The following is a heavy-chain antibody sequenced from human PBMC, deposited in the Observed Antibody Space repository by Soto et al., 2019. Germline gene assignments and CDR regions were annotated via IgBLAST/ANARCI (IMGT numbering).Heavy chain of an antibody. CDR1: GFTVTNYW. D-gene: IGHD2-15*01. V-gene: IGHV3-74*01. CDR3: VRDFGGNRDY. Sequence: GGSLRLSCAASGFTVTNYWMHWVRQAPGKGLVWVSRINEDGSRIDHADSVRGRFTISRDSAKNTLYLQMNSLRVDDTAVYYCVRDFGGNRDYWGQGILVTVSS. J-gene: IGHJ1*01. CDR2: INEDGSRI.